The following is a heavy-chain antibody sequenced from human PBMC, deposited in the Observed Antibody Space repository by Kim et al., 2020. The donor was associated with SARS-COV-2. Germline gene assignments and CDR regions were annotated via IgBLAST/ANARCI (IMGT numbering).Heavy chain of an antibody. Sequence: GGSLRLSCAASGFTFSSYGMHWVRQAPGKGLEWVAVIWYDGSNKYYADSVKGRFTISRDNSKNTLYLQMNSLRAEDTAVYYCAKGMEVGATTIDYWGQGTLVTVSS. D-gene: IGHD1-26*01. CDR3: AKGMEVGATTIDY. CDR1: GFTFSSYG. V-gene: IGHV3-33*06. J-gene: IGHJ4*02. CDR2: IWYDGSNK.